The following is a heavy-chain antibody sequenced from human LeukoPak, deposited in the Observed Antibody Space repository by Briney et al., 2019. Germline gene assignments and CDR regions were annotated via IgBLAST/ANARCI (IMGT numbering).Heavy chain of an antibody. Sequence: GGSLRLPCAAAGFTFSSYSMNWVRQAPGKGPEWVSSISSSSSYIYYADSVKGRFTISRDNAKNSLYLQMNSLRAEDTAVYYCARGIAVAGTCYWGQGTLVTVSS. CDR2: ISSSSSYI. J-gene: IGHJ4*02. V-gene: IGHV3-21*01. D-gene: IGHD6-19*01. CDR1: GFTFSSYS. CDR3: ARGIAVAGTCY.